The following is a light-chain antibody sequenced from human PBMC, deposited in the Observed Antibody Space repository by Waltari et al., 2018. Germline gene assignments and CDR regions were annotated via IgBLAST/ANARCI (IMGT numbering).Light chain of an antibody. CDR3: GTWDSNLSTWV. CDR2: DHD. J-gene: IGLJ3*02. Sequence: VLTQPPSVSAAPGQKVTISCSGSSSDIGVNYVSWYQQLPGTAPKLLIYDHDKRPSGIPDRFSVSKSGTSATLVITGLQTGDEADYYCGTWDSNLSTWVFGGGTKLTVL. V-gene: IGLV1-51*01. CDR1: SSDIGVNY.